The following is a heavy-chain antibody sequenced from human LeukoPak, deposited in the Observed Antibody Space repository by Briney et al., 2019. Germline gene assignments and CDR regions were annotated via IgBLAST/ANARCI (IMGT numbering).Heavy chain of an antibody. CDR1: GFSFSSYN. V-gene: IGHV3-21*01. J-gene: IGHJ4*02. CDR3: ARAPLKDCYFSE. Sequence: GGSLRLSCAASGFSFSSYNMNWVRQAPGKGLEWVSSISSSGSYIHYAASVEGRFTISRDNAKNSLFLEMNSLTAEDTAIYYCARAPLKDCYFSEWGQGILVTVSS. CDR2: ISSSGSYI. D-gene: IGHD2-21*02.